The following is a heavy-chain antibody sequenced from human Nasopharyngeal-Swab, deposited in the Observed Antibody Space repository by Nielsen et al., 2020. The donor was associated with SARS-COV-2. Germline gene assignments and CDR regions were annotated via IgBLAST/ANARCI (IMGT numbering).Heavy chain of an antibody. CDR1: GGSISSSSYY. V-gene: IGHV4-39*07. CDR3: ARSGIVGAIYY. J-gene: IGHJ4*02. CDR2: IYYSGST. Sequence: SETLCLTCTVSGGSISSSSYYWGWIRQPPGKGLEWIGSIYYSGSTYYNPSLKSRVTISVDTSKNQFSLKLSSVTAADTAVYYCARSGIVGAIYYWGQGTLVTVSS. D-gene: IGHD1-26*01.